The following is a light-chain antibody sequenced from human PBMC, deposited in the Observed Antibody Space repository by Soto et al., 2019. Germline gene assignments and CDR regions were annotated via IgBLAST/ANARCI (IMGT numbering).Light chain of an antibody. CDR2: AAS. CDR3: QQSYSTPLT. Sequence: DIQMTQSPSSLSTSVGDRVTITCRASQSISSYLNWYQQKPGKAPNLLIYAASSLQSGVPSRFSGSGSGTDFTLTISRLQPEDFATYYCQQSYSTPLTVGGGTKVEIK. V-gene: IGKV1-39*01. J-gene: IGKJ4*01. CDR1: QSISSY.